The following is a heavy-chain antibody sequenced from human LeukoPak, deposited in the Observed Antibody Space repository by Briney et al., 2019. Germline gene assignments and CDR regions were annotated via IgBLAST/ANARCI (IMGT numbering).Heavy chain of an antibody. D-gene: IGHD3-22*01. CDR1: GFTFSSDS. CDR3: AKDLSSAITSALVLDV. Sequence: GGSLRLSCTASGFTFSSDSINWVRQAPGKGLEWVSGITWNRDNIGYGDSVKGRFTISRDNVKNVLYLQMTSLRPEDTALYYCAKDLSSAITSALVLDVWGQGTTVIVSS. CDR2: ITWNRDNI. V-gene: IGHV3-9*01. J-gene: IGHJ6*02.